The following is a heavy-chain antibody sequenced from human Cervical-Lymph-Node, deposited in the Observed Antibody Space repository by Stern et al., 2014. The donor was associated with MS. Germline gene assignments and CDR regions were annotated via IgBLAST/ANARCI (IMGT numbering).Heavy chain of an antibody. Sequence: EVQLGESGAEVKKPGESLKISCKGSGYSFTANWIAWVRQMPGKGLEWMGIIYPGESDTRYSPSFQGQVTISADKSISTAYLQWSSLKASDTAMYYCARDYGDYAFDYWGQGTLVTVSS. CDR1: GYSFTANW. CDR3: ARDYGDYAFDY. V-gene: IGHV5-51*01. CDR2: IYPGESDT. J-gene: IGHJ4*02. D-gene: IGHD4-17*01.